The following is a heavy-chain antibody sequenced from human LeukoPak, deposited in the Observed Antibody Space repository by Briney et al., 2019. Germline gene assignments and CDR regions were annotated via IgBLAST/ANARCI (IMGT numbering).Heavy chain of an antibody. V-gene: IGHV1-24*01. CDR1: GYTLTELS. D-gene: IGHD6-19*01. CDR2: FDPEDGET. CDR3: AREAPVAAGSDAFDI. Sequence: ASVRVSCKVSGYTLTELSMHWVRQAPGKGLEWMGGFDPEDGETIYAQKFQGRVTMTEDTSTDTAYMELSSLRSEDTAVYYCAREAPVAAGSDAFDIWGQGTMVTVSS. J-gene: IGHJ3*02.